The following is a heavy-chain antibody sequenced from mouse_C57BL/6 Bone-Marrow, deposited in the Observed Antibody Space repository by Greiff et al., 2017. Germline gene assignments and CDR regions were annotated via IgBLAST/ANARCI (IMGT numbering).Heavy chain of an antibody. CDR3: TSPYDGYYAGY. D-gene: IGHD2-3*01. Sequence: QVQLKQSGAELVRPGASVTLSCKASGYTFTDYEMHWVKQTPVHGLEWIGAIDPETGGTAYNQKFKGKAILTADKSSSTAYMELRSLTSEDSAVYYCTSPYDGYYAGYWGQGTTLTVSS. J-gene: IGHJ2*01. V-gene: IGHV1-15*01. CDR2: IDPETGGT. CDR1: GYTFTDYE.